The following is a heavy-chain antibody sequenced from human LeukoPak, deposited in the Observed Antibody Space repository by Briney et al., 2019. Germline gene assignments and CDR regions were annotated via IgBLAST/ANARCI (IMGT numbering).Heavy chain of an antibody. V-gene: IGHV4-59*12. CDR3: ARASMVRGVMAYYYYYMDV. J-gene: IGHJ6*03. CDR2: IYYSGST. D-gene: IGHD3-10*01. Sequence: SETLSLTCTVSGGSISSYYWSWIRQPPGKGLEWIGYIYYSGSTNYNPSLKSRVTISVDTSKNQFSLKLSSVTAADTAVYYCARASMVRGVMAYYYYYMDVWGKGTTVTISS. CDR1: GGSISSYY.